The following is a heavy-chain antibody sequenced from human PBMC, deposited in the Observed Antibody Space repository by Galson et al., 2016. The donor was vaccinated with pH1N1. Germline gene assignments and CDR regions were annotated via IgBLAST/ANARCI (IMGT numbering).Heavy chain of an antibody. CDR2: IDPSNGGT. CDR3: IRDLGRLRDF. J-gene: IGHJ4*02. CDR1: GYIFTRDY. Sequence: SVKVSCKASGYIFTRDYFHWVRQAPGQGLEWMGVIDPSNGGTTFAQKFQGLVTMTRDTSTSTVYMGVSGLKSDDTAVYYCIRDLGRLRDFWGQGTLVTVSS. D-gene: IGHD7-27*01. V-gene: IGHV1-46*03.